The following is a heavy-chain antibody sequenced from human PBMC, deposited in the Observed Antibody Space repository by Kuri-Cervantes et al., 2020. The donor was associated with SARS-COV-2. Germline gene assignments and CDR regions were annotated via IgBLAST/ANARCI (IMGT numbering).Heavy chain of an antibody. Sequence: ASVKVSCKASGYTFTAYYMHWVRQAPGQGLEWMGWIIPNNGGTHYALKFQGRVTLTRDTSISTAHMELSGLTSDDTAVYYCARKVGGDYYFDYWGQGTLVTVSS. CDR1: GYTFTAYY. J-gene: IGHJ4*02. D-gene: IGHD2-21*02. V-gene: IGHV1-2*02. CDR3: ARKVGGDYYFDY. CDR2: IIPNNGGT.